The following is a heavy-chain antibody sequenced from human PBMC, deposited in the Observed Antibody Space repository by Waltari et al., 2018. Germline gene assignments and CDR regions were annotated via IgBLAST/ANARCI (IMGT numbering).Heavy chain of an antibody. J-gene: IGHJ4*02. CDR2: VDPEEGET. Sequence: EVQLVQSGAEVKKPGATVKISCKVSGYTFTDYYMHWVQQAPGKGLEWMGLVDPEEGETIDAEKFQGRVTVTADTSTDTAYMELSSLRSEDTAVYYCATAGRVAAAGPPPFDYWGQGTLVTVSS. CDR3: ATAGRVAAAGPPPFDY. V-gene: IGHV1-69-2*01. D-gene: IGHD6-13*01. CDR1: GYTFTDYY.